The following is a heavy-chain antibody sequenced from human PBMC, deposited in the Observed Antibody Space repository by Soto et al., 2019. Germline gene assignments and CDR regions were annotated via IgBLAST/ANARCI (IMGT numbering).Heavy chain of an antibody. CDR1: GFTFSSYA. J-gene: IGHJ4*02. CDR2: ISYDGSNK. CDR3: SSDISRWLGLISAGRDFGY. V-gene: IGHV3-30-3*01. Sequence: PGGSLRLSCAASGFTFSSYAMHWVRQAPGKGLEWVAVISYDGSNKYYADSVKGRLTISRDNSKNTLYLQMNSLRAEDTAVYYCSSDISRWLGLISAGRDFGYWGQGTLVTVSS. D-gene: IGHD6-19*01.